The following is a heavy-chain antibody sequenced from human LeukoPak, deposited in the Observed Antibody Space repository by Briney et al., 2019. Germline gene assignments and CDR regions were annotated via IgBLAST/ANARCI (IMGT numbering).Heavy chain of an antibody. D-gene: IGHD6-13*01. J-gene: IGHJ4*02. V-gene: IGHV3-66*01. CDR1: EFSVGSNY. CDR2: IYNGGST. Sequence: GGSLRLSCAASEFSVGSNYMTWVRQAPGKGLEWVSLIYNGGSTYYADSVKGRFTISRDNSKNTLYLQMNSLRAEDTAVYYCAKGRVSSWRTFDYWGQGTLVTVSS. CDR3: AKGRVSSWRTFDY.